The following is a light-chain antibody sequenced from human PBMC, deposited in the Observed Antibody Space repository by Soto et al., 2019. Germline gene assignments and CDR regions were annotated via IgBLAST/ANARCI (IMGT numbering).Light chain of an antibody. CDR1: QSMSNW. J-gene: IGKJ1*01. Sequence: DIQMTQSPSSLSASVGDRVPITCRASQSMSNWLAWYQQKPGKAPKLLIYDASTLESGVPSRFSGGGFGTDFTLTISSLQPDEFATYYCQQYSSYSTFGQGTKVEMK. CDR3: QQYSSYST. CDR2: DAS. V-gene: IGKV1-5*01.